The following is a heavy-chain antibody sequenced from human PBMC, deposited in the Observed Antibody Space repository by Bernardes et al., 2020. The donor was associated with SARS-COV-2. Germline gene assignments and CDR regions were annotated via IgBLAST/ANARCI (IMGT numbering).Heavy chain of an antibody. J-gene: IGHJ4*02. V-gene: IGHV3-23*01. Sequence: GGSLRLSCAASGFTFSSYAMNWVRQAPGKGLEWVLVISGSGGSTYYADSVKGRFTSSRDNSKNTLYLQMNSLRAEDTAVYYCAKAVVPAAPFDYWGQGILVTVSS. CDR1: GFTFSSYA. CDR3: AKAVVPAAPFDY. CDR2: ISGSGGST. D-gene: IGHD2-2*01.